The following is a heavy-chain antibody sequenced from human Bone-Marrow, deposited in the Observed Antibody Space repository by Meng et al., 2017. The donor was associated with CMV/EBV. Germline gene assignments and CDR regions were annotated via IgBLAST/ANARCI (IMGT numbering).Heavy chain of an antibody. Sequence: SETLSLTCTVSGGSISGYYWSWIRQPPRKRLEWIGSIYYSGGTNYNPSLKSRVTISVDTSKNQFSLKLTSVTAADTAVYYCVRVYDSNIYSPYDHWGQGTLVTVSS. J-gene: IGHJ4*02. D-gene: IGHD3-22*01. CDR1: GGSISGYY. CDR3: VRVYDSNIYSPYDH. CDR2: IYYSGGT. V-gene: IGHV4-59*01.